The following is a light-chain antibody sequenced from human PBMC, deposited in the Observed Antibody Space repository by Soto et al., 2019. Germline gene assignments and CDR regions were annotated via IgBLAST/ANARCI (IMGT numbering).Light chain of an antibody. V-gene: IGLV1-44*01. CDR3: AAWDDSMEEYV. J-gene: IGLJ1*01. CDR2: SSI. CDR1: ASNIGSKS. Sequence: QSVLTQPPSASGTPGQRVTISCSGSASNIGSKSVNWYQQFPGTAPKLLIYSSIYRPSGVPARMSASKSGTSASLAISGLQSEDEADYFCAAWDDSMEEYVFGAGKKVNV.